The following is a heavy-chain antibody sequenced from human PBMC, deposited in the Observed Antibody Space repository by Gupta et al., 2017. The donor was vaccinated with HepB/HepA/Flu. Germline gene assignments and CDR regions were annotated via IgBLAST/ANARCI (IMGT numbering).Heavy chain of an antibody. CDR2: IYRGAGT. CDR1: GLPVGNTQ. J-gene: IGHJ6*02. Sequence: EVQLVESGGGLVQPGGSLRLSCAVSGLPVGNTQIIWFRKAPGKGLEWVSFIYRGAGTHYADSVKGRFTVSRDNSKNTLYLQMNSLRVEDTAVYYCAREGSSGYFSIYAMDVWGQGTTVAVSS. V-gene: IGHV3-66*01. CDR3: AREGSSGYFSIYAMDV. D-gene: IGHD3-22*01.